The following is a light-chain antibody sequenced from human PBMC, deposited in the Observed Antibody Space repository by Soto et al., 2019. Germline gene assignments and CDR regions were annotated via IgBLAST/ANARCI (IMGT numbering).Light chain of an antibody. CDR1: SSDVGGYNF. CDR3: SSYTTSNTRQIV. V-gene: IGLV2-14*01. J-gene: IGLJ1*01. CDR2: DVS. Sequence: QSVLTQPPSASGSPGQSVTISCTGTSSDVGGYNFVAWYQQHPGKAPKLMISDVSKRPSGVSIRFSGSKSDNTASLTISGLQPEDEADYHCSSYTTSNTRQIVFGTGTKVTVL.